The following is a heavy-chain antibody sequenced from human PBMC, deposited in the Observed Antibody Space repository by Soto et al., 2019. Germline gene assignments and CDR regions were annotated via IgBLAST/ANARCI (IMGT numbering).Heavy chain of an antibody. CDR1: GFTFNHYA. CDR3: AKDQAYYDFWSGYAGGMDV. CDR2: ITGGGDTS. Sequence: GGSLRLSCGASGFTFNHYAMNWVRQAPGKGLGWVSTITGGGDTSSYTDSVKGRFTISRDNSKNTLYLQMNSLRVEDTAVYYCAKDQAYYDFWSGYAGGMDVWGPGTTVTVSS. J-gene: IGHJ6*02. D-gene: IGHD3-3*01. V-gene: IGHV3-23*01.